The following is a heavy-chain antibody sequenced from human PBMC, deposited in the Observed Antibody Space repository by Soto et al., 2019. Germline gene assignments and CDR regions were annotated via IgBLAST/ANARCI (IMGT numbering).Heavy chain of an antibody. V-gene: IGHV3-30-3*01. CDR3: ARDLRVGAPAAIDYSYYSGMDV. J-gene: IGHJ6*02. CDR2: ISYDGSNK. CDR1: GFTFSSYA. D-gene: IGHD2-2*01. Sequence: QVQLVESGGGVVQPGRSLRLSCAASGFTFSSYAMHWVRQAPGKGLEWVAVISYDGSNKYYADSVKGRFTISRDNSKNTLYLHMNSLRAEDTAVYYCARDLRVGAPAAIDYSYYSGMDVWGQGTTVTVSS.